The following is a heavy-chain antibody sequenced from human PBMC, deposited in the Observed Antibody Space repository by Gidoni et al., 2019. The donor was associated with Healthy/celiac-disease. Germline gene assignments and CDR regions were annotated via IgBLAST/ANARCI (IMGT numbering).Heavy chain of an antibody. CDR2: ISSSSSYI. D-gene: IGHD1-1*01. Sequence: EVQLVESGGGLVKPGGSLRLSCAASGFTFSSYSMNWVRQAPGKGLEWVSSISSSSSYIYYADSVKGRFTSSRDNAKNSLYLQMNSLRAEDTAVYYCARELERRGGDTTPLDYWGQGTLVTVSS. V-gene: IGHV3-21*01. CDR3: ARELERRGGDTTPLDY. J-gene: IGHJ4*02. CDR1: GFTFSSYS.